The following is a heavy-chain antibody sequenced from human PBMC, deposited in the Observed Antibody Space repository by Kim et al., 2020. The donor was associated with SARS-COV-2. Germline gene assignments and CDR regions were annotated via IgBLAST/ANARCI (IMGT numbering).Heavy chain of an antibody. CDR3: AREHQKGDGYNSVDAFDI. J-gene: IGHJ3*02. CDR2: IWYDGSNK. D-gene: IGHD5-12*01. CDR1: GFTFSSYG. V-gene: IGHV3-33*01. Sequence: GGSLRLSCAASGFTFSSYGMHWVRQAPGKGLEWVAVIWYDGSNKYYADSVKGRFTISRDNSKNTLYLQMNSLRAEDTAVYYCAREHQKGDGYNSVDAFDIWGQGTMVTVSS.